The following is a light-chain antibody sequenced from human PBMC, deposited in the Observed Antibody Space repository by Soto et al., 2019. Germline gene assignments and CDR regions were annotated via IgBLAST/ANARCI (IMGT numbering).Light chain of an antibody. CDR2: EVT. CDR3: CSYAGSSTGVV. Sequence: QSALTQPASVSGSPGQSITISCTGTSSDVGSYNLVSWYQQYPGKAPKLMIYEVTKRPSGVSNRFSGSKSGNTASLTISGLQAEDEADYYCCSYAGSSTGVVFGGGTKVTVL. V-gene: IGLV2-23*02. CDR1: SSDVGSYNL. J-gene: IGLJ2*01.